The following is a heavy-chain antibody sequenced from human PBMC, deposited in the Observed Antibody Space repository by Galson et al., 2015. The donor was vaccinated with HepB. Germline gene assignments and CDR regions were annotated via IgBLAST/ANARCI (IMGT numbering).Heavy chain of an antibody. J-gene: IGHJ3*02. CDR2: IIPIFGTA. CDR1: GGTFSSYA. CDR3: ARPLYNWNYCDAFDI. D-gene: IGHD1-7*01. V-gene: IGHV1-69*06. Sequence: SVKVSCKASGGTFSSYAISWVRQAPGQGLEWMGGIIPIFGTANYAQKFQGRVTITADKSTSTAYMELSSLRSEDTAVYYCARPLYNWNYCDAFDIWGQGTMVTVSS.